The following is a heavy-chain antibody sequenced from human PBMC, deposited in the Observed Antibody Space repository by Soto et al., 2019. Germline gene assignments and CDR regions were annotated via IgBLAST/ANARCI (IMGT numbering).Heavy chain of an antibody. Sequence: PGGSLRLSCAASGFTFDDYGMGWVRQAPGKGLEWVSGINWNGGSTGYADSVKGRFTISRDNAKNSLYLQMNSLRAEDTALYYCARGLSGSYLGHYWGQGTLVTVSS. CDR3: ARGLSGSYLGHY. J-gene: IGHJ4*02. CDR2: INWNGGST. D-gene: IGHD1-26*01. CDR1: GFTFDDYG. V-gene: IGHV3-20*04.